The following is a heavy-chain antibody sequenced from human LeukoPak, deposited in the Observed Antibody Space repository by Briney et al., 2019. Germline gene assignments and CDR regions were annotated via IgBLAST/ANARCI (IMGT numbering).Heavy chain of an antibody. CDR3: AKGDYGDYNAFDI. V-gene: IGHV3-30*18. J-gene: IGHJ3*02. CDR1: GFTFSSYG. Sequence: GGSLRLSCAASGFTFSSYGMHWVRQAPGKGLEWVAVISYDGSNKYYADSVKGRFTISRDNSENTLYLQMNSLRAEDTAVYYCAKGDYGDYNAFDIWGQGTMVTVSS. CDR2: ISYDGSNK. D-gene: IGHD4-17*01.